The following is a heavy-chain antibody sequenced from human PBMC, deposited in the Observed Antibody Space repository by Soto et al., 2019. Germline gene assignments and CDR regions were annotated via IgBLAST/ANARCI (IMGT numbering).Heavy chain of an antibody. CDR2: IIPIFGTA. Sequence: SVKVSCKASGGTFSSYAISWVRQAPGQGLEWMGGIIPIFGTANYAQKFQGRVTITADESTSTAYMELGSLRSEDTAVYYCARGDSGPHDSSGYYWGQGTLVTVSS. D-gene: IGHD3-22*01. J-gene: IGHJ4*02. V-gene: IGHV1-69*13. CDR3: ARGDSGPHDSSGYY. CDR1: GGTFSSYA.